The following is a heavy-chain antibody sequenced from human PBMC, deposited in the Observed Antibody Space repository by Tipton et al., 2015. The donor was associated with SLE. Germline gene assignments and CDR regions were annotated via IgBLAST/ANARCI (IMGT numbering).Heavy chain of an antibody. CDR1: GFTFSSYS. Sequence: SLRLSCAASGFTFSSYSMNWVRQAPGKGLEWVSSISSSSSYIYYADSVKGRFTISRDNAKNSLYLQMNSLRAEDTAIYYCARSIKFSDSGGYGYYYYYMDAWGKGTTVTVSS. D-gene: IGHD3-22*01. CDR3: ARSIKFSDSGGYGYYYYYMDA. CDR2: ISSSSSYI. J-gene: IGHJ6*03. V-gene: IGHV3-21*04.